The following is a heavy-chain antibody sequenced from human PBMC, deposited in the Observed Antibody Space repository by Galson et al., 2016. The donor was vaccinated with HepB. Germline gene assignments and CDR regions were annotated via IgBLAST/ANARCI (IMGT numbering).Heavy chain of an antibody. CDR3: AKASISLRRGDDMGLEY. J-gene: IGHJ4*02. CDR2: IWYDGSDK. Sequence: SLRLSCAASGFTFSSYGMHWVRQTPGKGLEWLAVIWYDGSDKYYVDSVKGRFTISRDNSKNTLYLQMNSLRTEDTAVYYCAKASISLRRGDDMGLEYWGQGTLVTVSS. CDR1: GFTFSSYG. D-gene: IGHD3-10*01. V-gene: IGHV3-33*06.